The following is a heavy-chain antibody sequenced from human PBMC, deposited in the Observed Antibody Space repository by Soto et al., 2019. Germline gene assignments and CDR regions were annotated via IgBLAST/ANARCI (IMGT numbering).Heavy chain of an antibody. D-gene: IGHD3-22*01. J-gene: IGHJ4*02. Sequence: SETLSLTCTVSGGSISSSSYYWGWIRQPPGKGLEWIGSIYYSGSTYYNPSLKSRVTISVDTSKNQFSLKLISVTAADTAVYYCARNLDYYYDSSGYYYYFDYWGQGTLVTVSS. CDR1: GGSISSSSYY. CDR2: IYYSGST. V-gene: IGHV4-39*01. CDR3: ARNLDYYYDSSGYYYYFDY.